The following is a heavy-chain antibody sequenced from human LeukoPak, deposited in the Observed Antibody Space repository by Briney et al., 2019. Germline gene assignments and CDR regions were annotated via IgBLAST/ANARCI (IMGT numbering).Heavy chain of an antibody. V-gene: IGHV4-4*02. Sequence: PSETLSLTCAASGASISSSNWWTWARQPPGKGLEWIGEIYHAGITNYNPSLKRRVTISVDNSRNQFSLKLSSVTAADTAVYYCMRTYCSSTSCHYFDYWGQGALVTVSS. CDR3: MRTYCSSTSCHYFDY. D-gene: IGHD2-2*01. CDR1: GASISSSNW. CDR2: IYHAGIT. J-gene: IGHJ4*02.